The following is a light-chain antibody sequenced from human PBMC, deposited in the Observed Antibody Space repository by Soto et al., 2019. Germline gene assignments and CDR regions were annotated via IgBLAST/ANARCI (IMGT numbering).Light chain of an antibody. CDR3: QQYGSSLFT. V-gene: IGKV3-20*01. Sequence: IVLTQSPGTLSLSPWERATLSCRSSQSVNSNYLVWYQQKPGQAPRLLIYGASTRAAGITDRFSGSGSGTEFTLTISRLEPEDFAVYYCQQYGSSLFTFGPGTKVDIK. CDR1: QSVNSNY. CDR2: GAS. J-gene: IGKJ3*01.